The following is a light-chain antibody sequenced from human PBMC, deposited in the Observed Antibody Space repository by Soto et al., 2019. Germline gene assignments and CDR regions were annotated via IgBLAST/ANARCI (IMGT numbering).Light chain of an antibody. CDR1: QGISSY. J-gene: IGKJ4*01. CDR2: TAS. CDR3: QQHNSYPVT. Sequence: DIQLTQSPSFLSASVGDRVTITCRASQGISSYLAWYQQKPGKAPKLLIYTASTLQSGVPSRFSGSGSGTEFTLTISSLQPEDFATYYCQQHNSYPVTFGGGTKVEIK. V-gene: IGKV1-9*01.